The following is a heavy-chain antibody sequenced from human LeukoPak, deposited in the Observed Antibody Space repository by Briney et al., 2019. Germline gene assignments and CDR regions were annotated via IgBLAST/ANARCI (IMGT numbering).Heavy chain of an antibody. CDR2: VSEEGTNE. CDR1: GFTFTSYG. CDR3: AKDRETTSSGTFDS. J-gene: IGHJ4*02. V-gene: IGHV3-30*18. Sequence: GGSLRLSCAACGFTFTSYGMHCVRQALGKGLDGVAFVSEEGTNEKYADSVKGRFTISRDNSNNTLYLQMNSLRAEDTGIYYCAKDRETTSSGTFDSWGQGTLVTVSS. D-gene: IGHD6-13*01.